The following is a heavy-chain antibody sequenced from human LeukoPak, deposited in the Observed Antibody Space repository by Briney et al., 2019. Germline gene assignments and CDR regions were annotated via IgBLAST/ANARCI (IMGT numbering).Heavy chain of an antibody. V-gene: IGHV3-9*01. Sequence: GGSVRLFCGASGFPLYVFAMLCLREATGGAGEGVSGIFWCGGTIGYAASVKGRFTISRDNDKNSLYLQMNSLRAEDTALYYCAKGSRDGGYSYGDNFDYWGQGTLVTVSS. CDR3: AKGSRDGGYSYGDNFDY. J-gene: IGHJ4*02. CDR2: IFWCGGTI. D-gene: IGHD5-18*01. CDR1: GFPLYVFA.